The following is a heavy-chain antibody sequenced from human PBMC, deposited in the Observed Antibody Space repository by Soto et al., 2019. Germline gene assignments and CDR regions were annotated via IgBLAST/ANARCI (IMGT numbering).Heavy chain of an antibody. CDR2: IYSGGST. CDR3: AKGAPLGPTWDNWFDP. J-gene: IGHJ5*02. Sequence: GGSLRLSCAASGFTFSSFALSRVRQAPGKGLEWVSVIYSGGSTYYADSVKGRLTISRDNSKNTLYLQMSGLRVEDTAVYYCAKGAPLGPTWDNWFDPWGQGTLVTVSS. D-gene: IGHD1-26*01. CDR1: GFTFSSFA. V-gene: IGHV3-23*03.